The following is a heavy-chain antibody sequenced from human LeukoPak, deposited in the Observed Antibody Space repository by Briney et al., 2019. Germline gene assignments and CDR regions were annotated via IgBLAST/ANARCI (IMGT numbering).Heavy chain of an antibody. J-gene: IGHJ4*02. Sequence: ASVKVSCKASGYTFTSYYMHWVRQAPGQGLEWMGIINPSGGSTGYAQKFQGRVTMTRDTSTSTVYMELSSLRSEDTAVYYCARAPAEYYDFWSGYTRPLDYWGQGTLVTVSS. D-gene: IGHD3-3*01. V-gene: IGHV1-46*01. CDR3: ARAPAEYYDFWSGYTRPLDY. CDR2: INPSGGST. CDR1: GYTFTSYY.